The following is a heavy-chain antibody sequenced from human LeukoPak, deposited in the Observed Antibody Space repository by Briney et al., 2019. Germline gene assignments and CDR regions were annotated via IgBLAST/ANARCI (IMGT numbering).Heavy chain of an antibody. J-gene: IGHJ4*02. V-gene: IGHV3-21*01. CDR1: GFTFSSYS. CDR2: ISSDSTYI. D-gene: IGHD2-21*01. Sequence: GGSLRLSCAASGFTFSSYSMNWVRQAPGKGLEWVSSISSDSTYIYYADSVKGRFTISRDNAKNSLYLQMNSLRAEDTAVYYCARDYSTRSDYWGQGTLVTVSS. CDR3: ARDYSTRSDY.